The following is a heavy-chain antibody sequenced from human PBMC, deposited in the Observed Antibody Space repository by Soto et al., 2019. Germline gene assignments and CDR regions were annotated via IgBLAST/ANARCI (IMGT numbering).Heavy chain of an antibody. CDR1: GYTFTSYY. V-gene: IGHV1-46*01. Sequence: ASVKVSCKASGYTFTSYYMHWVRQAPGQGLEWMGIINPSGGSTSYAQKFQGRVTMTRDTSTSTVYMELSSLRSEDTAVYYCARDTFDAAAYYYGMDVWGQGTTVTVSS. J-gene: IGHJ6*02. D-gene: IGHD2-2*01. CDR3: ARDTFDAAAYYYGMDV. CDR2: INPSGGST.